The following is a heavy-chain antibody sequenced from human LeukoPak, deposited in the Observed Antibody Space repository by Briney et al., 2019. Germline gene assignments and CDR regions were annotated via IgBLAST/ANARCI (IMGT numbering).Heavy chain of an antibody. CDR2: IKKDGSTT. V-gene: IGHV3-74*01. CDR1: GFTFSNYW. D-gene: IGHD3-16*01. CDR3: ARDLSWGQPDY. Sequence: GGSLRISCAASGFTFSNYWTPWVRQAPGKGRVWVSRIKKDGSTTNYADSVKGRFTISRDNAKNTLYLQMNSLRAEDTAVYYCARDLSWGQPDYWGQGTLVAVSS. J-gene: IGHJ4*02.